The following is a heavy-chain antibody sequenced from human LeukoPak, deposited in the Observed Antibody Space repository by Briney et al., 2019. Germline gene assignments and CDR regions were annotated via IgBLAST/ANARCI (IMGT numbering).Heavy chain of an antibody. CDR1: GYSFSNYW. CDR2: IYPGDSDT. D-gene: IGHD2-15*01. Sequence: GESLKISCKGSGYSFSNYWIGWVRQMPGKGLEWMGIIYPGDSDTRYSPSFQGQVTISADKSISTAYLQWSSLKASDTAMYYCARRFCDGCSCYFYDHRGQGTLVTVSS. J-gene: IGHJ4*02. V-gene: IGHV5-51*01. CDR3: ARRFCDGCSCYFYDH.